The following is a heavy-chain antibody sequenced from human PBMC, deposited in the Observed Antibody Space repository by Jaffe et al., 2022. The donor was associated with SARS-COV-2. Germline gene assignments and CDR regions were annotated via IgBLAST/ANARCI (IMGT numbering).Heavy chain of an antibody. CDR3: AKDKEHYDILTGYYNYGMDV. V-gene: IGHV3-43*02. J-gene: IGHJ6*02. CDR2: ISGDGGST. CDR1: GFTFDDYA. Sequence: EVQLVESGGGVVQPGGSLRLSCAASGFTFDDYAMHWVRQAPGKGLEWVSLISGDGGSTYYADSVKGRFTISRDNSKNSLYLQMNSLRTEDTALYYCAKDKEHYDILTGYYNYGMDVWGQGTTVTVSS. D-gene: IGHD3-9*01.